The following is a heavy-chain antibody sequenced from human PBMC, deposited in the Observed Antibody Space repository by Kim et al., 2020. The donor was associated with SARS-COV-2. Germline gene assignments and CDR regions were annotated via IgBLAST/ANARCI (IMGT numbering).Heavy chain of an antibody. D-gene: IGHD3-3*02. V-gene: IGHV3-53*01. J-gene: IGHJ6*02. Sequence: GGSLRLSCAASAFTVSDNYMSWVRQAPGTGLEWVSIIYSDGTIYYIDSAKGRVTVSRDNSTNNLYLQMNGLRAEDTAVYYCARDIFKPNFDYSGMDVWGQGTTVTVSS. CDR3: ARDIFKPNFDYSGMDV. CDR2: IYSDGTI. CDR1: AFTVSDNY.